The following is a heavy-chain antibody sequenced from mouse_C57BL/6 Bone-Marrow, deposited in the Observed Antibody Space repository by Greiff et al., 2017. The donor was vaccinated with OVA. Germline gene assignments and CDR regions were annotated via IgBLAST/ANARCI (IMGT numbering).Heavy chain of an antibody. CDR3: ARAPYYYGSSPWFAY. Sequence: VQLQQSGPVLVKPGASVKMSCKASGYTFTDYYMNWVKQSHGKSLEWIGVINPYNGGTSYNQKFKGKATLTVDTSSSTAYMELNSLTSEDSAVYYCARAPYYYGSSPWFAYRGQETLVTVSA. CDR1: GYTFTDYY. CDR2: INPYNGGT. J-gene: IGHJ3*01. D-gene: IGHD1-1*01. V-gene: IGHV1-19*01.